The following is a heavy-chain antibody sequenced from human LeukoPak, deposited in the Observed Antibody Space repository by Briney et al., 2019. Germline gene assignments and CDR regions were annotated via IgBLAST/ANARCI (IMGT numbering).Heavy chain of an antibody. J-gene: IGHJ4*02. CDR3: ARDTAAATVDY. CDR2: IYYSGST. Sequence: SETLSLTCTVSGGSISSGGYYWSWIRQHPGKGLEWIGYIYYSGSTCYNPSLKGRVTISVDTSKNQFSLKLSSVTAADTAVYYCARDTAAATVDYWGQGTLVTVSS. V-gene: IGHV4-31*03. CDR1: GGSISSGGYY. D-gene: IGHD6-13*01.